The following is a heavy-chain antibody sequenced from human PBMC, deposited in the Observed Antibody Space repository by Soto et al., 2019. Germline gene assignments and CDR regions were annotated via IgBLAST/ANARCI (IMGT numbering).Heavy chain of an antibody. Sequence: SETLSLTCSVSGDSISTVDYFWAWIRQPPGQALEYIGYIYKSATTYYNPSFESRVAISLDTSKSQFSLNVTSVTAAGTAVYFCARGRYCLTGRCFPNWFDSWGQGTLVTVSS. CDR1: GDSISTVDYF. J-gene: IGHJ5*01. CDR3: ARGRYCLTGRCFPNWFDS. CDR2: IYKSATT. D-gene: IGHD2-15*01. V-gene: IGHV4-30-4*01.